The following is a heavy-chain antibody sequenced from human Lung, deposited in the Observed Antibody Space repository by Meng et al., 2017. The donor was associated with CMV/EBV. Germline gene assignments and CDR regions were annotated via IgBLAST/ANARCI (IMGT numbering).Heavy chain of an antibody. Sequence: GGSLRLSCAASEFSFSNYAMSWVRQAPGRGLAWVSAFTASGGSTYYADSVKGRFTVSRDNSKNTLYLQMNSLRAEDTALYYCAKAFSASWYREYYDDWGQGTLVTVSS. J-gene: IGHJ4*02. CDR2: FTASGGST. CDR1: EFSFSNYA. CDR3: AKAFSASWYREYYDD. V-gene: IGHV3-23*01. D-gene: IGHD6-13*01.